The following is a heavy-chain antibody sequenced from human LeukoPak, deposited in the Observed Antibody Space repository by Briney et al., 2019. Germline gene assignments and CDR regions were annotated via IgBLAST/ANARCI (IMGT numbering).Heavy chain of an antibody. CDR2: ISSRGGTI. CDR1: GFTFSTYD. CDR3: ARDALAGGDCSNMGDY. D-gene: IGHD3-16*01. J-gene: IGHJ4*02. V-gene: IGHV3-48*03. Sequence: GGSLRLSCAASGFTFSTYDINWVPQAPGKGLEWLSYISSRGGTIYYADSVKGRFTISRDNAKNSLYLQMNSLRAEDTAVYYCARDALAGGDCSNMGDYWGQGTLVTVSS.